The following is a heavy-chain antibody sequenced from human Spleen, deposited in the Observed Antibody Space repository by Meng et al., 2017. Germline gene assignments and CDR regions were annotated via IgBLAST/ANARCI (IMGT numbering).Heavy chain of an antibody. CDR3: ARIPDYDTSAS. CDR2: IYHSGST. CDR1: GGSIRSSNR. V-gene: IGHV4-4*02. Sequence: QVQLQESGPGLVKPSGTLSLTCAVSGGSIRSSNRWSWVRQPPGKGLEWIGEIYHSGSTNYNPSLKSRVTISLDKSKNQFSLKLSSVTAADTAVYYCARIPDYDTSASWGQGTLVTVSS. J-gene: IGHJ5*02. D-gene: IGHD3-22*01.